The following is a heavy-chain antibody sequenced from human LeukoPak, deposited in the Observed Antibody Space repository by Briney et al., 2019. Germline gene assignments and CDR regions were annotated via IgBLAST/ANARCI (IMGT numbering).Heavy chain of an antibody. J-gene: IGHJ4*02. CDR2: IRYDASNK. V-gene: IGHV3-30*02. Sequence: PGGSLRLSCEASGFTFNNYWMSWFRQAPGKGLEWVAFIRYDASNKYYRDSVKGRFTISRDNPNNTLYLQMNSLRAEDTAVYYCAKGYGSNWDTFESWGQGSLVTVSS. CDR3: AKGYGSNWDTFES. CDR1: GFTFNNYW. D-gene: IGHD6-13*01.